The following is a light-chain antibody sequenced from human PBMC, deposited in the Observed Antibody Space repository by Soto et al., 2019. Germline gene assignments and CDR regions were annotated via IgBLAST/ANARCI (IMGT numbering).Light chain of an antibody. Sequence: DIQMTQSPSSLSASVGDRVTITCRASQGVGNYLAWYQQKPGKVPKLLIYLASTLQSGVPSRFSGSGSGTDFTLTISSLQPEDVATYYCQKYNSAPWTFGGGTRVEIK. CDR1: QGVGNY. CDR2: LAS. CDR3: QKYNSAPWT. J-gene: IGKJ4*01. V-gene: IGKV1-27*01.